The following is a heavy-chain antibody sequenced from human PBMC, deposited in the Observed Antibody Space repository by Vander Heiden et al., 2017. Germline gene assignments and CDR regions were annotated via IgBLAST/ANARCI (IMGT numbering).Heavy chain of an antibody. CDR2: IYWNDDK. J-gene: IGHJ1*01. CDR3: LQRHIPVVLGVYFHR. CDR1: GFSLSTSGVG. D-gene: IGHD6-19*01. V-gene: IGHV2-5*01. Sequence: QITLKESGPTMVKPPQTLTLTCTFSGFSLSTSGVGVGWIRQPPGKALEWLALIYWNDDKRYSPSRKSRLTITKDTSKNQVVLTMTNMDPVDTATYYCLQRHIPVVLGVYFHRWDQGTLVPVS.